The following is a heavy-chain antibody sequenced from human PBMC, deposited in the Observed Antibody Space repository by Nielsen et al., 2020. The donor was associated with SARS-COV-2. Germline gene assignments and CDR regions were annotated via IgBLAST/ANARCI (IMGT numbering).Heavy chain of an antibody. J-gene: IGHJ4*02. Sequence: SGPTLVKPTQTLTLTCTFSGFSLSTSGEGVGWIRQPPGKALEWLALISWSDDKRYSPSLKSRLTITKDTSKNHVVLTMTIMDPVDTATYYCAHRRSSPVSDYDFWSAYYSGDECFFDYWGQGALVTVSS. CDR2: ISWSDDK. D-gene: IGHD3-3*01. V-gene: IGHV2-5*01. CDR1: GFSLSTSGEG. CDR3: AHRRSSPVSDYDFWSAYYSGDECFFDY.